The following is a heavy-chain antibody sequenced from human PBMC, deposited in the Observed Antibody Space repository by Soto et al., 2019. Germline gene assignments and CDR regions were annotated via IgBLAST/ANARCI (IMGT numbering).Heavy chain of an antibody. CDR2: IYYSGST. Sequence: SETLSLTCTVSGGSVSSGSCYWSWIRQPPGKGLEWIGYIYYSGSTNYNPSLKSRVTISVDTSKNQFSLKLSSVTAADTAVYYWARTGTVLRYFDWLYWFDPWGQGTLVTVSS. CDR3: ARTGTVLRYFDWLYWFDP. CDR1: GGSVSSGSCY. V-gene: IGHV4-61*01. J-gene: IGHJ5*02. D-gene: IGHD3-9*01.